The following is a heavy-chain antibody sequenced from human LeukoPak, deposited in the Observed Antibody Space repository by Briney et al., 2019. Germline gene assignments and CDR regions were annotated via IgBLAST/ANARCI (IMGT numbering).Heavy chain of an antibody. J-gene: IGHJ4*02. D-gene: IGHD6-19*01. Sequence: SETLSLTCAVSGGSISSYYWSWIRQPPGKGLEWIGYIYYSGSTNYNPSLKSRFTISVDTSKNQFSLKLSSVAAADTAVYYCARVWLYSSGWYYFDYWGQGTLVTVSS. CDR3: ARVWLYSSGWYYFDY. CDR2: IYYSGST. V-gene: IGHV4-59*01. CDR1: GGSISSYY.